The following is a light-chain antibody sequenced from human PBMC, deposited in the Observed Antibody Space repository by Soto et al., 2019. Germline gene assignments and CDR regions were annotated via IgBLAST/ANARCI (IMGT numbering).Light chain of an antibody. CDR3: MKSSQLST. CDR1: ESLLHSDGNTY. V-gene: IGKV2-24*01. CDR2: KIS. Sequence: VLTQTPLTSSVTPGQSASFSCWSIESLLHSDGNTYLSWLHQRTGQPPRLLIYKISKRLSGVTDRFSGSGAGKNFTLRISRVEVDDVGTFLCMKSSQLSTFGQGTKVAIK. J-gene: IGKJ1*01.